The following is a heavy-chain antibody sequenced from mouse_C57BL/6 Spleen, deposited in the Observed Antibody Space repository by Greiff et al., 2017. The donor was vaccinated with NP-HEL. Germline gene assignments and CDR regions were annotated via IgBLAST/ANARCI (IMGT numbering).Heavy chain of an antibody. CDR2: IYPRSGNT. J-gene: IGHJ2*01. D-gene: IGHD1-1*01. CDR3: ARSTTVVAYYFDY. Sequence: VKLVESGAELARPGASVKLSCKASGYTFTSYGISWVKQRTGQGLEWIGEIYPRSGNTYYNEKFKGKATLTADKSSSTAYMELRSLTSEDSAVYFCARSTTVVAYYFDYWGKGTTLTVSS. CDR1: GYTFTSYG. V-gene: IGHV1-81*01.